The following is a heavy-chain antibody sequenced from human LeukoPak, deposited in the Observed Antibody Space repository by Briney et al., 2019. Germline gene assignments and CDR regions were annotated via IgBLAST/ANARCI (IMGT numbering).Heavy chain of an antibody. CDR1: GGSISSGSYY. V-gene: IGHV4-61*02. D-gene: IGHD3-16*02. J-gene: IGHJ4*02. Sequence: SQTLSLTCTVSGGSISSGSYYWSWIRQPAGKGLEWIGRIYTSGSTNYNPSLKSRVTISVDTSKNQFSLKLSSVTAADTAVYYCARGLLGWVWGSYRPPITYFDYWGQGTLVTVSS. CDR3: ARGLLGWVWGSYRPPITYFDY. CDR2: IYTSGST.